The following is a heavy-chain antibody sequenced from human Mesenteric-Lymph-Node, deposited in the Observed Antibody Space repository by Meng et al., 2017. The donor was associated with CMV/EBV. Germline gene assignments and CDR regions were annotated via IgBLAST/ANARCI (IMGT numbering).Heavy chain of an antibody. CDR2: ISSDGSKI. V-gene: IGHV3-74*01. J-gene: IGHJ4*02. CDR3: ATDDYGGNPAY. D-gene: IGHD4-23*01. CDR1: GFTFDTYW. Sequence: GESLKISCVASGFTFDTYWMQWVRQVPGKGLVWLSHISSDGSKIGYADSVKGRFTISRDNTKNSLYLQMNSLRAEDTAVYYCATDDYGGNPAYWGQGTLVTVSS.